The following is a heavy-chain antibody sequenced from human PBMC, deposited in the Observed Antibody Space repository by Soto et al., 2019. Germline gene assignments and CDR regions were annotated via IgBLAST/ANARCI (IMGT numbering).Heavy chain of an antibody. CDR1: GFSFSDSA. V-gene: IGHV3-73*01. CDR3: TRYASTRDWFFDY. D-gene: IGHD3-9*01. J-gene: IGHJ4*02. Sequence: PVGSLRLSCVASGFSFSDSAIHWVRQTSGKGLEWVGRIKNKANSYATAYSASVEGRFTVSRDDTLNTAYLKMNGLKTEDTAVYYCTRYASTRDWFFDYWGQGALVNVSS. CDR2: IKNKANSYAT.